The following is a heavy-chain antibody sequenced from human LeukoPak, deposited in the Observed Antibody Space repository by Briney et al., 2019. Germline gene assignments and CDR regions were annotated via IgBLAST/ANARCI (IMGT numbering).Heavy chain of an antibody. CDR1: GGSISSYY. CDR3: ARPVPSRLGWFDP. Sequence: SETLSLTCTVSGGSISSYYWSWIRQPPGKGLEWIGSIYYSGSTYYNPSLKSRVTISVDTSKNQFSLKLSSVTAADTAVYYCARPVPSRLGWFDPWGQGTLVTVSS. CDR2: IYYSGST. D-gene: IGHD1-1*01. J-gene: IGHJ5*02. V-gene: IGHV4-39*01.